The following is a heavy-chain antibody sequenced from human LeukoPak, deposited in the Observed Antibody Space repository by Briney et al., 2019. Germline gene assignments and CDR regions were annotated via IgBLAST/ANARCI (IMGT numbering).Heavy chain of an antibody. CDR3: ANYDSSGYYRTTRYYGMDV. CDR1: GGSISSSSYY. V-gene: IGHV4-39*01. J-gene: IGHJ6*02. Sequence: SETLSLTCTVSGGSISSSSYYWGWIRQPPGKGLEWIGSIYYSGSTYYNPSLKSRVTISVDTSKNQFSLKLSSVTAADTAVYYCANYDSSGYYRTTRYYGMDVWGQGTTVTVSS. CDR2: IYYSGST. D-gene: IGHD3-22*01.